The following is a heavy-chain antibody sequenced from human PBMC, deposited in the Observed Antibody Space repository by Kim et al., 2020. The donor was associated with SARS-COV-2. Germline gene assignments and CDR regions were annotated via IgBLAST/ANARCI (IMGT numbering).Heavy chain of an antibody. Sequence: GGSLRLSCAASGFTFSSYGMHWVRQAPGKGLEWVAVISYDGSNKYYADSVKGRFTISRDNSKNTLYLQMNSLRAEDTAVYYCAKPSGDTMIVVDQYYFDYWGQGTLVTVSS. CDR2: ISYDGSNK. CDR3: AKPSGDTMIVVDQYYFDY. V-gene: IGHV3-30*18. J-gene: IGHJ4*02. CDR1: GFTFSSYG. D-gene: IGHD3-22*01.